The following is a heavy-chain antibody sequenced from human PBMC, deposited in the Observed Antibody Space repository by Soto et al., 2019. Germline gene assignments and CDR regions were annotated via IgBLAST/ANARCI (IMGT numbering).Heavy chain of an antibody. CDR3: VKDAGEGQLAIYYYYYGMDA. J-gene: IGHJ6*02. CDR2: ISSNGGSK. V-gene: IGHV3-64D*06. D-gene: IGHD6-6*01. Sequence: GGSLRLSCSASGFTFSSYAMHWVRQAPGKGLEYVSAISSNGGSKYYEDSVKGRFTISRDNSKNTLYLQMSSLRAEDTAAYYCVKDAGEGQLAIYYYYYGMDAGGQEPTVTVSS. CDR1: GFTFSSYA.